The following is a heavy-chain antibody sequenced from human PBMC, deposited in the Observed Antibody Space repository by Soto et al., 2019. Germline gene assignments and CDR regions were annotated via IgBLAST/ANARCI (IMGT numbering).Heavy chain of an antibody. CDR3: AKGRVGSGSLTPRVDF. D-gene: IGHD3-10*01. Sequence: EVQLLESGGGLVQPGGSLRLSCAASGFTFNNYAMTWVRQAPGKGLEWVSAISGGGDTTSYADSVKGRFTVSRDGSKNTLYLQMSSLRAEDTARDYCAKGRVGSGSLTPRVDFWGQGTLVTFSS. CDR2: ISGGGDTT. CDR1: GFTFNNYA. J-gene: IGHJ4*02. V-gene: IGHV3-23*01.